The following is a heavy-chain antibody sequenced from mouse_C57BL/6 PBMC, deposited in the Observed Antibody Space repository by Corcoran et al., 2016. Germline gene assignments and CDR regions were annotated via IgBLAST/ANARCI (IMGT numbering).Heavy chain of an antibody. J-gene: IGHJ4*01. V-gene: IGHV1-80*01. CDR1: GYAFSSYW. CDR2: IYPGDGDT. CDR3: AREGYGSSQYAMDY. Sequence: QVQLQQSGAELVKPGASVKISCKASGYAFSSYWMNWVKQRPGKGLEWIGQIYPGDGDTNYNGKFKGKATLTADKSSSTAYMQLSSLTSEDSAVYFCAREGYGSSQYAMDYWGQGTSVTVSS. D-gene: IGHD1-1*01.